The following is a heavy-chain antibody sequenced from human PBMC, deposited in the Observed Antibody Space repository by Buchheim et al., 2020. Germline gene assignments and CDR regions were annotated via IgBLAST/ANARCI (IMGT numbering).Heavy chain of an antibody. CDR3: ARQQDDFWSGYYVFWFDP. CDR2: IYDSGST. D-gene: IGHD3-3*01. Sequence: QLQLQESGPGLVKPSETLSLTCTVSGGSISSSSYYWGWIRQPPGKGLEWIGSIYDSGSTYYNPSLKSRVTISVDTSKNQFPLKLSSVTAADTAVYYCARQQDDFWSGYYVFWFDPWGQGTL. CDR1: GGSISSSSYY. J-gene: IGHJ5*02. V-gene: IGHV4-39*01.